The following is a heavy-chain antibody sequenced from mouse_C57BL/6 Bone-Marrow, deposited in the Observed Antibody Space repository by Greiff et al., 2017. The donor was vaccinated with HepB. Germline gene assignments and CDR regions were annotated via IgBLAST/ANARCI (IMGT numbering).Heavy chain of an antibody. CDR2: INPSSGYT. Sequence: VQLVESGAELAKPGASVKLSCKASGYTFTSYWMHWVKQRPGQGLEWIGYINPSSGYTKYNQKFKDKATLTADKSSSTAYMQLSSLTYEDSAVYYCARNYYGSSWVFDYWGQGTTLTVSS. J-gene: IGHJ2*01. CDR3: ARNYYGSSWVFDY. CDR1: GYTFTSYW. D-gene: IGHD1-1*01. V-gene: IGHV1-7*01.